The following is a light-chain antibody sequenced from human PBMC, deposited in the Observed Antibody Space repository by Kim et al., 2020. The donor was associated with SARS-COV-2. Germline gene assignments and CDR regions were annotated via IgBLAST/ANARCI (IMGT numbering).Light chain of an antibody. J-gene: IGLJ2*01. CDR1: SGHSSYI. Sequence: QPVLTQSSSASASLGSSVKLTCTLSSGHSSYIIAWHQQQPGKAPRYLMKLGGSGSYNKGSGVPDRFSGSTFGADRYLTVSNLQSEDEADYYCETWDTEVVFGGGTQLTVL. CDR3: ETWDTEVV. V-gene: IGLV4-60*03. CDR2: LGGSGSY.